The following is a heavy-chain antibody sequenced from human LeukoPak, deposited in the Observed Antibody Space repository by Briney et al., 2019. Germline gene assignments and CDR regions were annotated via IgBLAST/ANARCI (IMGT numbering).Heavy chain of an antibody. J-gene: IGHJ4*02. CDR3: AREQQPDNFDY. CDR2: INSDGSST. Sequence: GGSLRLSCAASGFTFSSYWMHWVRQAPGKGLVRVSRINSDGSSTSYADSVKGRFTISRDNAKNTLYLQMNSLRAEDTAVYYCAREQQPDNFDYWGQGTLVTVSS. CDR1: GFTFSSYW. V-gene: IGHV3-74*01. D-gene: IGHD6-13*01.